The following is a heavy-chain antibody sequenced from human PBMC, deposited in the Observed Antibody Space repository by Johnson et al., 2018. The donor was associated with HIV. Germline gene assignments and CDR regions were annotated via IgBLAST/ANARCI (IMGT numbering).Heavy chain of an antibody. D-gene: IGHD3-22*01. CDR2: ISWNSGSI. CDR3: AKDLYYYDSSGYLAFDI. V-gene: IGHV3-9*01. J-gene: IGHJ3*02. CDR1: GFTFDDYA. Sequence: VQLVESGGGLVQPGRSLRLSCAASGFTFDDYAMHWVRQAPGKGLEWVSGISWNSGSIGYADSVKGRCTISRDNANNSLYLQMNCLRAEDTALYYCAKDLYYYDSSGYLAFDIWGQGTMVTVSS.